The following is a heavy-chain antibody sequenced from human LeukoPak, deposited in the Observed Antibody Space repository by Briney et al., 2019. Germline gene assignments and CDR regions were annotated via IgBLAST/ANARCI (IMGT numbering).Heavy chain of an antibody. Sequence: SQTLSLTCAVSGVSISSGGYSWTWIRQPPGKGLEWIGYIYHSGSTYYNPSLKSRVTISVDRSKNQFSLKLSSVTAADTAVYYCASQRDCSSTSCYEDYWGQGTLVTVSS. J-gene: IGHJ4*02. CDR3: ASQRDCSSTSCYEDY. CDR2: IYHSGST. CDR1: GVSISSGGYS. V-gene: IGHV4-30-2*01. D-gene: IGHD2-2*01.